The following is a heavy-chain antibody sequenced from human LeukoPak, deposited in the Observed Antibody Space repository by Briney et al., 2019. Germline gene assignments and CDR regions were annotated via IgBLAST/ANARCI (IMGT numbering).Heavy chain of an antibody. CDR3: ARMYRSGWYGRDY. V-gene: IGHV4-34*01. Sequence: PSETLSLTCAVYGGSFSGYYWSWIRQPPGKGLEWIGEINHSGSTNYNPSLKSRVTISVDTSKNQFSLKLSSVTAADTAVYYCARMYRSGWYGRDYWGQGTLVTVSS. CDR2: INHSGST. CDR1: GGSFSGYY. D-gene: IGHD6-19*01. J-gene: IGHJ4*02.